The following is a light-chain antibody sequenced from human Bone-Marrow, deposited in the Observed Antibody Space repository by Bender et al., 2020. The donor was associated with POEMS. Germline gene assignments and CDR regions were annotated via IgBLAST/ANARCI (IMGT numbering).Light chain of an antibody. V-gene: IGLV1-44*01. CDR1: SSNIGAHA. CDR3: AVWDDSLNGWV. CDR2: SSH. Sequence: QSVLTHPPSASGTPGQRVTISCSGGSSNIGAHAVNWYQHLPGTAPKLLIYSSHRRPSEVPDRFSGFRSGTSASLAISGLQSEDEADYYCAVWDDSLNGWVFGGGTKLTVL. J-gene: IGLJ3*02.